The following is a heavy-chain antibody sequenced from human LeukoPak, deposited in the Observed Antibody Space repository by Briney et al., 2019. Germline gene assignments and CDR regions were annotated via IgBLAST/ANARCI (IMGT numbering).Heavy chain of an antibody. J-gene: IGHJ4*02. CDR2: INPSGGST. CDR1: GYTFTSYY. Sequence: ASVKVSCKASGYTFTSYYMHWVRQAPGQGLEWMGIINPSGGSTSYAQKFQGRVTMTRDMSTSTVYMELSSLRSDDTAVYYCARGSLPPEKPNDFDYWGQGTLVTVSS. CDR3: ARGSLPPEKPNDFDY. V-gene: IGHV1-46*01. D-gene: IGHD2-15*01.